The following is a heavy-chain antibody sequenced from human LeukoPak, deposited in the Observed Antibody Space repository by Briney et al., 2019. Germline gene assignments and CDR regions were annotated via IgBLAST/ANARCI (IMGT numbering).Heavy chain of an antibody. J-gene: IGHJ4*02. CDR3: ARDSDYYDSSASGDY. CDR2: ISAYNGNT. CDR1: GYTFTSYG. V-gene: IGHV1-18*01. Sequence: ASVKVSCKASGYTFTSYGISWVRQAPGQGLEWMGWISAYNGNTNYAQKLQGRVTMTTDTSTSTAYMELRSLRSDDTAVYYCARDSDYYDSSASGDYWGQGTQVTVSS. D-gene: IGHD3-22*01.